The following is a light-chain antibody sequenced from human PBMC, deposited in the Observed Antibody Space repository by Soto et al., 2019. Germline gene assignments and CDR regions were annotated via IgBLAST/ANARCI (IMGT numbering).Light chain of an antibody. V-gene: IGLV2-8*01. Sequence: QSALTQPPSASGSPGQSVTISCTGTKNDIGVYDFVSWYQHHPGKAPRLIIYEVVQRPSGVPDRFSGSKSGNTASLTVSGLQAADDGDYFCKSYAGSNTYVFGSVTKLTVL. CDR1: KNDIGVYDF. CDR3: KSYAGSNTYV. CDR2: EVV. J-gene: IGLJ1*01.